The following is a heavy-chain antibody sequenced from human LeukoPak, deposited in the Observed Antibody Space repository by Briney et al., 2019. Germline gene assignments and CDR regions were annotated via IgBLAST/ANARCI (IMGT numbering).Heavy chain of an antibody. CDR1: GDSISTSSYY. J-gene: IGHJ5*02. CDR2: IYFSGST. V-gene: IGHV4-39*01. CDR3: TGSYYLAYNWFDP. Sequence: SETLSLTCSVSGDSISTSSYYWGWIRQPPGKGLEWIANIYFSGSTYYNTSLKSRVTISVDTSKNQFSLKLTSVTASDTAVYYCTGSYYLAYNWFDPWGQGTLVTVSS. D-gene: IGHD1-26*01.